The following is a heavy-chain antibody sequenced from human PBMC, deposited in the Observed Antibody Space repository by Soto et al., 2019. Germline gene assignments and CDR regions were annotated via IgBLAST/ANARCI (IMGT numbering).Heavy chain of an antibody. CDR3: ARIAGIAARRVYYYYYGMDV. J-gene: IGHJ6*02. CDR1: GYTFTGYY. V-gene: IGHV1-2*02. CDR2: INPNSGGT. Sequence: ASVKVSCKASGYTFTGYYVHWVRQAPGQGLEWMGWINPNSGGTNYAQKFQGRVTMTRDTSISTAYMELSRLRSDDTAVYYCARIAGIAARRVYYYYYGMDVWGQGTTVTSP. D-gene: IGHD6-6*01.